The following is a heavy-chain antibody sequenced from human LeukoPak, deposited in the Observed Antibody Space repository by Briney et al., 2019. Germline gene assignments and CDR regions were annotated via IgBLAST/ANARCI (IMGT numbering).Heavy chain of an antibody. CDR2: IHVSGKT. CDR3: ARDPGLERPGGVSFDY. J-gene: IGHJ4*02. CDR1: GGSISSGSYY. V-gene: IGHV4-61*02. D-gene: IGHD1-1*01. Sequence: PSQTLSLTCTVSGGSISSGSYYWSWIRQPAGKGLEWIGRIHVSGKTNYNPSLRVTMSVDASKNQFSLKLSSVTAADTAVYYCARDPGLERPGGVSFDYWGQGSLVTVSS.